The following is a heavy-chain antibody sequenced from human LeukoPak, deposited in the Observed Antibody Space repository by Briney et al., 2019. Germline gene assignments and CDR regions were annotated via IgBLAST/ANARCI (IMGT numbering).Heavy chain of an antibody. V-gene: IGHV3-7*01. J-gene: IGHJ6*03. CDR3: AKGAFRDQVQGYYYMDV. Sequence: GGSLRLSCAASGFTFSSYWMSWVRQAPGKGLEWVANIKQDGSEKYYVDSVKGRFIISRDNAKNSLYLQMNSLRAEDAAVYYCAKGAFRDQVQGYYYMDVWGKGTTVTVSS. CDR1: GFTFSSYW. CDR2: IKQDGSEK. D-gene: IGHD3-10*01.